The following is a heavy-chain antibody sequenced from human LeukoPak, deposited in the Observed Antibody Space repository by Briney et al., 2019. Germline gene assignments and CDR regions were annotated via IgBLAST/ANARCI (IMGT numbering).Heavy chain of an antibody. CDR1: GFTFSSYW. J-gene: IGHJ4*02. CDR2: ISGSGGST. D-gene: IGHD4-17*01. V-gene: IGHV3-23*01. CDR3: AMDYPSTVYY. Sequence: GGSLRLSCAASGFTFSSYWMSWVRQAPGKGLEWVSSISGSGGSTHYADSVKGRFTISRDNSKTTLSLQMNSLRAEDTAVYYCAMDYPSTVYYWGQGTLVTVSS.